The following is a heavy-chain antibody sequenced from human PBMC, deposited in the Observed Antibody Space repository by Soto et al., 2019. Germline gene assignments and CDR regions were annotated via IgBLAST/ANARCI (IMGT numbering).Heavy chain of an antibody. CDR3: AREVLSSGWFDAYYMDV. CDR1: GFTFSSYA. Sequence: GGSLRLSCAASGFTFSSYAMNWGRQAPGQGLEWGSYITSSSATIYYANSVKGRFTISRDNVKNSLYLQMNSLRAEDTAVFYCAREVLSSGWFDAYYMDVWGKGATVTVSS. D-gene: IGHD6-19*01. CDR2: ITSSSATI. J-gene: IGHJ6*03. V-gene: IGHV3-48*01.